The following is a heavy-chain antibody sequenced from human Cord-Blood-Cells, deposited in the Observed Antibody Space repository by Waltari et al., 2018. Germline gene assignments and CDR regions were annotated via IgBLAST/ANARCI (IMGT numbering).Heavy chain of an antibody. CDR3: ARERIAVAGTFDP. D-gene: IGHD6-19*01. V-gene: IGHV1-2*04. CDR1: GYTFTGYY. CDR2: INPNSGGT. J-gene: IGHJ5*02. Sequence: QVQLVQSGAEVKKPGASVKVSCKASGYTFTGYYMHWVRQAPGQGLEWMGWINPNSGGTNYAQKFQGWVTMTRDTSISTAYMELCRLRSDDTAVYYCARERIAVAGTFDPWGQGTLVTVSS.